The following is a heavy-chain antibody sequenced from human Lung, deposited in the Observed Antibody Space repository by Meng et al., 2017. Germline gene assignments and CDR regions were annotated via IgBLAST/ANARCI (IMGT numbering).Heavy chain of an antibody. Sequence: NWVRQAPGKGLEWVSSISSSSRYIYYADSLKGRFTISRDNAKNSLYLQMNSLRAEDTAVFYCARDNYYDSGSYSGFDYWGQGALVTVSS. D-gene: IGHD3-10*01. CDR2: ISSSSRYI. CDR3: ARDNYYDSGSYSGFDY. V-gene: IGHV3-21*01. J-gene: IGHJ4*02.